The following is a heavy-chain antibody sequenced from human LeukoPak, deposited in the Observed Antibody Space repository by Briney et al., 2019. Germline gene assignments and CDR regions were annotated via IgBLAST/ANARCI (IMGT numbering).Heavy chain of an antibody. CDR1: GFTFSSYA. Sequence: TGGSLRLSCAASGFTFSSYAMHWVRQAPGKGLEWVAVISYDGSDKYYADSVKGRFTISRDNTKNSLYLQMNSLRAEDTALYYCARVVVTAASSFDYWGQGTLVTVSS. J-gene: IGHJ4*02. CDR2: ISYDGSDK. CDR3: ARVVVTAASSFDY. D-gene: IGHD2-21*02. V-gene: IGHV3-30*04.